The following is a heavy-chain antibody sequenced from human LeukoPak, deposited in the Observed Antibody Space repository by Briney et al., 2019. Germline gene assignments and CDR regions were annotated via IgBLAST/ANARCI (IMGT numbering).Heavy chain of an antibody. D-gene: IGHD6-13*01. Sequence: SETLSLTCTVSGGSISSYYWSWIRQPPGKGLEWIGYIYYSGSTNYNPSLKSRVSISVDTSKNQFSLKLSSVTAADTAVYYCARTTEAHSWRTRYYDYYMGVWGKGTTVTVSS. V-gene: IGHV4-59*01. CDR3: ARTTEAHSWRTRYYDYYMGV. CDR1: GGSISSYY. CDR2: IYYSGST. J-gene: IGHJ6*03.